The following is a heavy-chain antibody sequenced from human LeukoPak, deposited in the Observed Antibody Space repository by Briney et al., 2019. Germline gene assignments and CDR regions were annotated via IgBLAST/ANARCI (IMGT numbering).Heavy chain of an antibody. V-gene: IGHV3-11*06. Sequence: GGSLRLSCAASGFTFSDYYMSWIRQAPEKGLEWVSYISSSSSYTNYADSVKGRFTISRDNAKNSLYLQMNSLRAEDTAVYYCARFWSSYPFGIAPDYWGQGTLVTVSS. CDR2: ISSSSSYT. D-gene: IGHD6-13*01. CDR1: GFTFSDYY. J-gene: IGHJ4*02. CDR3: ARFWSSYPFGIAPDY.